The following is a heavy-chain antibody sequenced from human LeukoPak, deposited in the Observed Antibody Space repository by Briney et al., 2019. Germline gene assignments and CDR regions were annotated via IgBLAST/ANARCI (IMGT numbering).Heavy chain of an antibody. V-gene: IGHV3-15*01. J-gene: IGHJ4*02. CDR1: GFTFSNVY. Sequence: GGSLRLSCAASGFTFSNVYMTWVRQAPGKGLEWVGRIKSKSEGGTADYAAPVKGRFTISRDDSKDTLYLQMDNLRTEDTAMYYCATYKSYSDVWGQGTLVTVSS. CDR2: IKSKSEGGTA. CDR3: ATYKSYSDV. D-gene: IGHD1-1*01.